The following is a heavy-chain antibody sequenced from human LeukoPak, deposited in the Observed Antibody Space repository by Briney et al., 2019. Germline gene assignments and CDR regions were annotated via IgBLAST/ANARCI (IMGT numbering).Heavy chain of an antibody. CDR2: INWDSSRI. Sequence: GGSLRLSCAASGFSFDDYAMHWVRQAPGRGLEWVPGINWDSSRIGYADSVKGRFTISRDNAKNSLYLQMNSLRTEDTALYYCTKDQYDILTGFDYWGQGTLVTVSS. D-gene: IGHD3-9*01. CDR1: GFSFDDYA. CDR3: TKDQYDILTGFDY. V-gene: IGHV3-9*01. J-gene: IGHJ4*02.